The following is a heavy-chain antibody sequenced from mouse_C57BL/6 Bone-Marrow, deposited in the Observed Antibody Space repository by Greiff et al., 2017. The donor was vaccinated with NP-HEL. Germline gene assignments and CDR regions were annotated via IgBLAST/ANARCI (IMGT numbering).Heavy chain of an antibody. Sequence: EVKVVESGGDLVKPGGSLKLSCAASGFTFSSYGMSWVRQTPDKRLEWVATISSGGSYTYYPDSVKGRFTISRDNAKNTLYLQMSSLKSEDTAMYYCARPPYYYGSSYFDYWGQGTTLTVSS. V-gene: IGHV5-6*01. D-gene: IGHD1-1*01. CDR1: GFTFSSYG. J-gene: IGHJ2*01. CDR3: ARPPYYYGSSYFDY. CDR2: ISSGGSYT.